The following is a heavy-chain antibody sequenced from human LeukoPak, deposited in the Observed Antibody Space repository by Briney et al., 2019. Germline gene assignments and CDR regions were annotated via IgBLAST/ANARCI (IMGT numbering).Heavy chain of an antibody. CDR3: ARVVATSYYYYMDV. Sequence: SETLSLTCTVSGGSISSRSYYWGWIRQPPGKGLEWIGSIYYSGSTYYNPSLKSRVTISVDTSKNQFSLKLSSVTAADTAVYYCARVVATSYYYYMDVWGKGTTVTVSS. CDR1: GGSISSRSYY. V-gene: IGHV4-39*07. CDR2: IYYSGST. J-gene: IGHJ6*03. D-gene: IGHD5-12*01.